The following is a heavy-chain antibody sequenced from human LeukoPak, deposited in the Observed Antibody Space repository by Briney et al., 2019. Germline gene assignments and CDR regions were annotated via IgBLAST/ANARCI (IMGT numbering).Heavy chain of an antibody. D-gene: IGHD4/OR15-4a*01. CDR3: ARRVQFVQTDAFDL. CDR1: GYSFTSYW. Sequence: GESLKISCKGSGYSFTSYWIGWVRQMPGKGLEWMGIIYPGDSDTRYSLSFQGQVTISADKSINTAYLQWSSLKASDTAIYYCARRVQFVQTDAFDLWGQGTMVTVSS. J-gene: IGHJ3*01. CDR2: IYPGDSDT. V-gene: IGHV5-51*01.